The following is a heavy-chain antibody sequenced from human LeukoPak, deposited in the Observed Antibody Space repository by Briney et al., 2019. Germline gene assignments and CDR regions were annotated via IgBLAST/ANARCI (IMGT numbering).Heavy chain of an antibody. J-gene: IGHJ4*02. V-gene: IGHV3-64*05. CDR3: VKGLDYSSSQMDS. D-gene: IGHD6-6*01. CDR1: GFTFNRFY. Sequence: GGSLRLSCSASGFTFNRFYLHWVRQAPGKGLEFVSHISSNGATTYYADSVKGRFTISRDNSRNTVYVQMNSLTPEDTAVYYCVKGLDYSSSQMDSWGQGTLATVSS. CDR2: ISSNGATT.